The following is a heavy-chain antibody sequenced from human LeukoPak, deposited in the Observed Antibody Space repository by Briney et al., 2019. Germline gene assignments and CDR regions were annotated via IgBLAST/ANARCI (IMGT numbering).Heavy chain of an antibody. CDR1: GFTVSSNY. CDR3: ARGPDPILLWLCMDV. V-gene: IGHV3-53*01. J-gene: IGHJ6*02. Sequence: GGSLRLSCAASGFTVSSNYMSWVRQAPGKGLEWVSVIYSGGSTYYADSVKGRFTISRDNSKHTLYLQMNSLSAEDTAVYYCARGPDPILLWLCMDVWGQGTTVTVSS. CDR2: IYSGGST. D-gene: IGHD2-21*01.